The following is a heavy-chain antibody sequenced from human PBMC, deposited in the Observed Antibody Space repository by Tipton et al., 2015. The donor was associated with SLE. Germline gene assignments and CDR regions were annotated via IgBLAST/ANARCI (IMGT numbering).Heavy chain of an antibody. Sequence: TLSLICTVSGGSISSSSYYWGWIRQPPGKGLEWIGSIYYSGSTYYNPSLKSRVTISVGTSKNQFSLKLSSVTAADTAVYYCARDWVAGYEGGAFDIWGQGTMVTVSS. V-gene: IGHV4-39*07. J-gene: IGHJ3*02. D-gene: IGHD2-15*01. CDR3: ARDWVAGYEGGAFDI. CDR2: IYYSGST. CDR1: GGSISSSSYY.